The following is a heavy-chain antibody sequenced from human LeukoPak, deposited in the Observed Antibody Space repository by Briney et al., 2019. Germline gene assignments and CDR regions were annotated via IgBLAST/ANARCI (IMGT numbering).Heavy chain of an antibody. CDR1: GYTFTGYY. CDR3: TGDWTY. J-gene: IGHJ4*02. D-gene: IGHD1-1*01. Sequence: ASVKVSFKASGYTFTGYYIHWVRQAPGQGLEWLGWINPYSGGTNSAQKFQDRVTLTRDTSISTAYMEVSRLRSDDTAVYYCTGDWTYWGPGTLVAVSS. CDR2: INPYSGGT. V-gene: IGHV1-2*02.